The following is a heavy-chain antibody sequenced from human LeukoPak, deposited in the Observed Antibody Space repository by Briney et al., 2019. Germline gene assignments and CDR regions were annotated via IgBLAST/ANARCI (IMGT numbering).Heavy chain of an antibody. D-gene: IGHD3-16*02. CDR1: GYTFSGND. V-gene: IGHV1-2*02. Sequence: GAAVKVSCKASGYTFSGNDMHWVRQSPGQGLEWMGWINPNSGDTNFAQKFQDRVTMTRDTSISTAYMELSRLTSYDTAVYYCAREGGYRGDYWGQGSLVTVSS. CDR3: AREGGYRGDY. J-gene: IGHJ4*02. CDR2: INPNSGDT.